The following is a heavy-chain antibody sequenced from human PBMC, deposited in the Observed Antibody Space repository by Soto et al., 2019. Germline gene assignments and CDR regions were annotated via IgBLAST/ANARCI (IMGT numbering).Heavy chain of an antibody. CDR2: IYYSGGT. CDR3: ARRWGSAFDI. J-gene: IGHJ3*02. Sequence: QVQLQESGPGLVKPSETLSLTCTVSGGSISSYYWSWIRQPPGKGLEWIGYIYYSGGTNYTPSLKSRVTISVDTSKNQFSLKLSSVTAADTAVYYCARRWGSAFDIWGQGTMVTVSS. D-gene: IGHD3-16*01. CDR1: GGSISSYY. V-gene: IGHV4-59*01.